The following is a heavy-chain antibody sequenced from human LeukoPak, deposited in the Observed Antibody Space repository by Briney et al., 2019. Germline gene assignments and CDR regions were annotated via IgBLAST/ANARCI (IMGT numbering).Heavy chain of an antibody. CDR2: ISAYNGNT. J-gene: IGHJ5*02. CDR1: GYTFTSYG. CDR3: ARDRIYYYDSSGYSSWFDP. D-gene: IGHD3-22*01. V-gene: IGHV1-18*01. Sequence: ASVKVSCKASGYTFTSYGISWVRQAPGQGLEGMGWISAYNGNTNYAQKLQGRVTMTTDTSTSTAYMELRSLRSDDTAVYYCARDRIYYYDSSGYSSWFDPWGQGTLVTVSS.